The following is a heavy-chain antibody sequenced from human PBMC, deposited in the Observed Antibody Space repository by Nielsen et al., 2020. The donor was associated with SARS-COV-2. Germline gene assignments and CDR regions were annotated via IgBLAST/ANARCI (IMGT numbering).Heavy chain of an antibody. CDR2: INPSGATT. CDR1: GYTFTSFY. V-gene: IGHV1-46*01. CDR3: ARGPNNWNFDY. J-gene: IGHJ4*02. D-gene: IGHD1-20*01. Sequence: SVKVSCKASGYTFTSFYLHWVRQAPGQGLEWMGIINPSGATTIYAQRFQGRVTMTRDTSTNSVYMELSSLTSEDTAVYFCARGPNNWNFDYWGQGTLVTVSS.